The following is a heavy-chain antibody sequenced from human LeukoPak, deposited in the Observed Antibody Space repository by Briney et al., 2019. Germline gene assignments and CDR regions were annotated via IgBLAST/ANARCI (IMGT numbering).Heavy chain of an antibody. CDR1: GFTFSSYG. Sequence: GGSLRLSCAASGFTFSSYGMHWVRQAPGKGLEGVAGIWYDGSNKYYADSVKGRFTISRDNSKNTLYLQMNSLRAEDTAVYYCARANRRHREYSSRNYYYYYMDVWGKGTTVTVSS. V-gene: IGHV3-33*01. CDR2: IWYDGSNK. J-gene: IGHJ6*03. CDR3: ARANRRHREYSSRNYYYYYMDV. D-gene: IGHD6-6*01.